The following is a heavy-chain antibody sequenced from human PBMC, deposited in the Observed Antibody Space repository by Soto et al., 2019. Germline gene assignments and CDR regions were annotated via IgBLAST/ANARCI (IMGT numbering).Heavy chain of an antibody. J-gene: IGHJ6*03. CDR3: ARDGFYDYGDFRDYYYYMDV. CDR2: IYYSGST. Sequence: QVQLQESGPGLVKPSETLSLTCTVSGGSISSYYWSWIRQPPGKGLEWIGYIYYSGSTNYNPSLKSRVTISVDTSKNQFSLKLSSVTAADTAVYYCARDGFYDYGDFRDYYYYMDVWCKGTTVTVSS. D-gene: IGHD4-17*01. CDR1: GGSISSYY. V-gene: IGHV4-59*01.